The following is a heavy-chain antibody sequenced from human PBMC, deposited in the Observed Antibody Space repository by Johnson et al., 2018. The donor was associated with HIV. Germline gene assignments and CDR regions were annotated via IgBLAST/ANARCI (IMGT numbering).Heavy chain of an antibody. CDR1: GFPFSSYP. J-gene: IGHJ3*02. CDR2: ISYDGSNK. V-gene: IGHV3-30*04. Sequence: QVQLVESGGGVVQPGRSLRLSCAASGFPFSSYPMHWVRQAPGKGLEWVAVISYDGSNKYYADSVKGRFTNSRDNSKNTLYLQMNSLGGEETAVYYCARARAFGIWGQGTMVTVSS. CDR3: ARARAFGI.